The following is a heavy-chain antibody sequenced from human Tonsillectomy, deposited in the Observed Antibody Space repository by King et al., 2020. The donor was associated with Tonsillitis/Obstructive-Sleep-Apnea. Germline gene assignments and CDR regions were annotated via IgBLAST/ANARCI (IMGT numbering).Heavy chain of an antibody. V-gene: IGHV3-7*01. J-gene: IGHJ3*01. CDR3: ARDDTRAVNGWYDALDF. Sequence: VQLVESGGGLVHPGESLRLSCAASGFRLSNFWMTWVRQAPGKGLEWVANIREDGSQTNYVDSEKGRFTISRDNAKNSVYLQLSSLRAGDTALYYCARDDTRAVNGWYDALDFWGQGTMVTVSS. CDR2: IREDGSQT. CDR1: GFRLSNFW. D-gene: IGHD6-19*01.